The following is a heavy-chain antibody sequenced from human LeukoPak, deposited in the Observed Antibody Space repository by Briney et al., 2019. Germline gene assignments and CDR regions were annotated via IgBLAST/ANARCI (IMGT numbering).Heavy chain of an antibody. D-gene: IGHD1-26*01. CDR1: GYTFTSYD. Sequence: ASVKVSCKASGYTFTSYDINWVRQATGQGLEWMGWMNPNSGNTGYAQKFQGRVTMTRNTSISTAYMELSSLRSEDTAVYYCAAGRRATRRGNWFDPWGKGTLVTVSS. CDR3: AAGRRATRRGNWFDP. J-gene: IGHJ5*02. V-gene: IGHV1-8*01. CDR2: MNPNSGNT.